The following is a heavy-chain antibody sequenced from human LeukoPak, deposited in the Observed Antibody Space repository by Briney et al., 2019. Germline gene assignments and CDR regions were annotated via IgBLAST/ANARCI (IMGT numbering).Heavy chain of an antibody. D-gene: IGHD3-16*01. V-gene: IGHV4-39*01. CDR1: GGSISSSSYY. J-gene: IGHJ3*02. CDR2: IYFTGTT. CDR3: ARQLGAYSYPFDI. Sequence: SETLSLTCTVSGGSISSSSYYWGWIRQPPGKGLEWIGSIYFTGTTLYNPSLTSRVTISVDTSKNQFSLRLNSVTVADTAVYYCARQLGAYSYPFDIWGQGTKVTVSS.